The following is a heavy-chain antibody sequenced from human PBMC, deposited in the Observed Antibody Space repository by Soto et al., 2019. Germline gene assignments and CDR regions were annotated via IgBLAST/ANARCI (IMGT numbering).Heavy chain of an antibody. V-gene: IGHV3-72*01. J-gene: IGHJ4*02. CDR1: GFTFSDHY. D-gene: IGHD2-15*01. CDR3: TRDSSSCRGGYCYSDS. CDR2: ARTKANSYIT. Sequence: EVQLVESGGGLVQPGGSLRLSCAASGFTFSDHYMDWVRQAPGKGLEWVGRARTKANSYITEYAASVKGRFTISRDDSKNSLYLQMSGLKTEDTAVYYCTRDSSSCRGGYCYSDSWGQGTLVTVSS.